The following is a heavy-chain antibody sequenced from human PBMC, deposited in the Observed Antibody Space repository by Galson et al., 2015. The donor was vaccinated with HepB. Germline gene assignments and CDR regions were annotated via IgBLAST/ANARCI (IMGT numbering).Heavy chain of an antibody. D-gene: IGHD6-13*01. CDR3: ARPLGSSWYRGLKYGMDV. Sequence: SLRLSCAASGFTFSSYAMHWVRQAPGKGLEWVAVISYDGSNKYYADSVKGRFTISRDNSKNTLYLQMNSLRAEDTAVYYCARPLGSSWYRGLKYGMDVWGQGTTVTVSS. J-gene: IGHJ6*02. CDR1: GFTFSSYA. CDR2: ISYDGSNK. V-gene: IGHV3-30*04.